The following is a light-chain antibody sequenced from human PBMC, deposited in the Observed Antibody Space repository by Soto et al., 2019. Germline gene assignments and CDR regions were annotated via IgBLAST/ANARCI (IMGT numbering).Light chain of an antibody. V-gene: IGKV4-1*01. J-gene: IGKJ1*01. Sequence: QTPDSVAVSESVCNTVNSISIKRELHHPNDKNYLGWYQQKPGQPPKLLIYWASTRESGVPDRFSGSGSGTDFTLTISGLQAEEVALYYCQQYYNSPRTFGQGTKVDIK. CDR2: WAS. CDR3: QQYYNSPRT. CDR1: KRELHHPNDKNY.